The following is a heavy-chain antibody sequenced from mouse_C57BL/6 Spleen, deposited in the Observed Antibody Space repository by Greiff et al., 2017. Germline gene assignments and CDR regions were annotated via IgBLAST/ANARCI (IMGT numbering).Heavy chain of an antibody. Sequence: VQLQQSGPELVKPGASVKMSCKASGYTFTDYNMHWVKQSHGKSLEWIGYINPNNGGTSYNQKFKGKATLTVNKSSSTAYMALRSLTSEDSAVYYCASTMVTRKAMDYWGQGTSVTVSS. J-gene: IGHJ4*01. CDR1: GYTFTDYN. V-gene: IGHV1-22*01. D-gene: IGHD2-2*01. CDR2: INPNNGGT. CDR3: ASTMVTRKAMDY.